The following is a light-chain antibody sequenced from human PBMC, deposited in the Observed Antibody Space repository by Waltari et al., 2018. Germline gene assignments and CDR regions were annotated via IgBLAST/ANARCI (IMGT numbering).Light chain of an antibody. Sequence: DIVMTQSPDSLAVSLGERATFNCKSSQSVLYSSNNKNYLAWYQQKPGQPPKLLIYGASTRESGVPDRFSGSGSGTDFTLTISSLQAEDVAVYYCQQYYTTPYTFGQGTKLEIK. CDR1: QSVLYSSNNKNY. J-gene: IGKJ2*01. CDR3: QQYYTTPYT. CDR2: GAS. V-gene: IGKV4-1*01.